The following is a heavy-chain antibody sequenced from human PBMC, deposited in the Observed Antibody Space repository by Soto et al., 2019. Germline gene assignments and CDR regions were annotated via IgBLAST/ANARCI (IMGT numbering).Heavy chain of an antibody. CDR3: AIEAQRSNQLDV. V-gene: IGHV1-24*01. D-gene: IGHD6-13*01. J-gene: IGHJ6*02. CDR2: FVLDNGET. Sequence: ASVKVSCKVSGYTLTELSIHWVRQAPGEGLEWMGGFVLDNGETIYAQRFQGRVTMTEESSADTPYMELSSLRSEDTAVYYCAIEAQRSNQLDVWGQGTTVTVSS. CDR1: GYTLTELS.